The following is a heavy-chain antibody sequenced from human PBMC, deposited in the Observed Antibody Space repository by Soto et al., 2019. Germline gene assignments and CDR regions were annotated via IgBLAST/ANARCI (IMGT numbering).Heavy chain of an antibody. CDR2: ISSSSSYT. CDR1: GFTFSDYY. D-gene: IGHD3-9*01. Sequence: PGGSLRLSCAASGFTFSDYYMSWIRQAPGKGLEWVSYISSSSSYTNYADSVKGRFTISRDNAKNSLYLQMNSLRAEDTAVYYCARAQILRYFDWPYYGMDVWGQGTTVTVSS. CDR3: ARAQILRYFDWPYYGMDV. V-gene: IGHV3-11*06. J-gene: IGHJ6*02.